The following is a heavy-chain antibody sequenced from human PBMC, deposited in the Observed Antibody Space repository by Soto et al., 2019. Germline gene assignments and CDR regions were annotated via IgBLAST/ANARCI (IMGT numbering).Heavy chain of an antibody. CDR2: IKSKTDGGTT. D-gene: IGHD3-3*01. J-gene: IGHJ4*02. CDR1: GFTFSNAW. V-gene: IGHV3-15*07. Sequence: GGSLRLSCAASGFTFSNAWMNWVRQAPGKGLEWVGRIKSKTDGGTTDYAAPVKGRFTISRDDSKNTLYLQMNSLKTEDTAVYYCTTGPPFYDFWSGYYRGLGIWGQGTLVTVSS. CDR3: TTGPPFYDFWSGYYRGLGI.